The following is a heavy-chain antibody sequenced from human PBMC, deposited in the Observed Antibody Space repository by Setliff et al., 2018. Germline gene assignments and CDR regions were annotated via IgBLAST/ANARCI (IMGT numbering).Heavy chain of an antibody. CDR2: INPNSGGA. CDR1: GFTLTSYP. J-gene: IGHJ5*02. Sequence: ASVKVSCKASGFTLTSYPIHWVRQAPGQRLEWMGRINPNSGGANYAQKFQGRVTMTRDTSISTAYMELSRLRSDDTAVYYCAREEVGRYSSGWYISSDNWFDPWGQGTLVTVSS. D-gene: IGHD6-19*01. V-gene: IGHV1-2*06. CDR3: AREEVGRYSSGWYISSDNWFDP.